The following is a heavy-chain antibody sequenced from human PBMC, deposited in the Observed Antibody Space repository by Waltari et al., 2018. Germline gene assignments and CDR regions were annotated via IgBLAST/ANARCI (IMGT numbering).Heavy chain of an antibody. V-gene: IGHV4-39*01. J-gene: IGHJ5*02. D-gene: IGHD2-21*01. CDR2: ISYRGAT. CDR1: GDSLTSDIYY. CDR3: ARQGYCGGDCYSDT. Sequence: QLQLQESGPGLVTPSETLSLTCTVSGDSLTSDIYYGGWIRQPPGKGLEWIATISYRGATYYSPSLKSRVTISIDTSKNQFSLKVTSVTAADTAVYYCARQGYCGGDCYSDTWGQGTLVTVSP.